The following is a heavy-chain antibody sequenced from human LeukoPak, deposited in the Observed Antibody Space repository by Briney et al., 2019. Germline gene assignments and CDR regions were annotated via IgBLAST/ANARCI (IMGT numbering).Heavy chain of an antibody. V-gene: IGHV1-3*01. CDR1: GYTFTSYA. Sequence: ASVKVTCKASGYTFTSYAMHWVRQAPGQRLEWMGWINAGNGNTKYSQKFQGRVTITRDTSASTAYMELSSLRSEDTAVYYCARGRDSSGYSYWGQGTLVTVSS. CDR2: INAGNGNT. D-gene: IGHD3-22*01. J-gene: IGHJ4*02. CDR3: ARGRDSSGYSY.